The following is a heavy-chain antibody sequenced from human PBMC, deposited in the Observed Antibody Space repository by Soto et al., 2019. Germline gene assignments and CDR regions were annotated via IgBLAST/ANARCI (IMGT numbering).Heavy chain of an antibody. V-gene: IGHV4-59*12. CDR2: SYYSGST. D-gene: IGHD4-17*01. CDR3: ARVWTTVTNWFDP. CDR1: GGSISSYY. J-gene: IGHJ5*02. Sequence: SETLSLTCTVSGGSISSYYWSWIRPPPGKGLEWIGYSYYSGSTVYNPSFKSRVTISVDTSKNQFSLKLSSVTAADTAVYYCARVWTTVTNWFDPWGQGTLVTVSS.